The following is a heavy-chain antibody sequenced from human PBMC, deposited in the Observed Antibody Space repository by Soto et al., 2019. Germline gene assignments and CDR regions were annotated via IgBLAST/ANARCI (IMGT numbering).Heavy chain of an antibody. CDR2: MSYDETKK. Sequence: SGGSLRLSCATSGFSLSSYAMHWVRQAPGKGLEWVALMSYDETKKYYTDSVKGRFTISRDTSKNTLFLQMNNLRVEDTAVYYCAKDRRDGDFMHILVVDPWGQGTLVTVSS. D-gene: IGHD1-26*01. V-gene: IGHV3-30*18. CDR3: AKDRRDGDFMHILVVDP. CDR1: GFSLSSYA. J-gene: IGHJ5*02.